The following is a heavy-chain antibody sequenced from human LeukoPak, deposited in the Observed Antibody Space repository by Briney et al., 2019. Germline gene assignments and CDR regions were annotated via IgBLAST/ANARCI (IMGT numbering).Heavy chain of an antibody. Sequence: PSETLSLTCAVPVGSINSGNWWSWVRQSPGKGLEWIGEIYHNGTPNYNPSLKSRVTISVDTSKNQFSLKLSSVTAADTAVYYCARSLGVVIHGGMDVWGQGTTVTVSS. J-gene: IGHJ6*02. V-gene: IGHV4-4*02. D-gene: IGHD3-3*01. CDR1: VGSINSGNW. CDR3: ARSLGVVIHGGMDV. CDR2: IYHNGTP.